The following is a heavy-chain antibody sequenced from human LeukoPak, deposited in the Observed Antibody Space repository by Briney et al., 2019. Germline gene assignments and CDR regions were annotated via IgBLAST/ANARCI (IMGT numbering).Heavy chain of an antibody. CDR3: VRALLGTSDY. CDR1: GFTFSPSW. J-gene: IGHJ4*02. D-gene: IGHD7-27*01. Sequence: GGSLRLSCAASGFTFSPSWMHWVRQVPGKGLVWVSRINPDGSITNYADSVKGRFTISRDNANNMLYLLMNSLRVDDTAVYYCVRALLGTSDYWGQGTLVTVSS. CDR2: INPDGSIT. V-gene: IGHV3-74*01.